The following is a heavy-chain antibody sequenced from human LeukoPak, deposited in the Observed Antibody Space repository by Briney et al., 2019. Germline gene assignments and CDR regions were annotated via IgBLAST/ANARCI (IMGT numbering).Heavy chain of an antibody. Sequence: PSETLSLTCTVSGGSISSYYWSWIRQPPGKGLEWIGYIYYSGSTNYNPSLKSRVTISVDTSKNQFSLKLSSATAADTAVYYCARAYSSSSFGFYYYYMDVWGKGTTVTVSS. J-gene: IGHJ6*03. CDR3: ARAYSSSSFGFYYYYMDV. V-gene: IGHV4-59*01. CDR1: GGSISSYY. CDR2: IYYSGST. D-gene: IGHD6-6*01.